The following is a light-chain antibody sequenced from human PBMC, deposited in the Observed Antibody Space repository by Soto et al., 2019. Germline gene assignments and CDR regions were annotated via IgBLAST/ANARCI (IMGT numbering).Light chain of an antibody. J-gene: IGKJ1*01. CDR3: QHKWT. CDR2: DAS. CDR1: QSISRW. V-gene: IGKV1-5*01. Sequence: DIQMTQSPSTLSASVGDRVTITCRASQSISRWLAWYQQKPGKAPKLLIYDASRLDSWVPSRFSGSASGTAFTLTISSLHPDDFANYYGQHKWTFGQGTKVEIK.